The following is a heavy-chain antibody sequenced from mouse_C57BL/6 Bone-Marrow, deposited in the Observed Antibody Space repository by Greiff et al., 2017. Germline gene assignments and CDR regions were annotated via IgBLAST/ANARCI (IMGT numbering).Heavy chain of an antibody. J-gene: IGHJ4*01. CDR2: ISYDGSN. CDR3: AREDGSSYLYAMDY. CDR1: GYSITSGYY. D-gene: IGHD1-1*01. V-gene: IGHV3-6*01. Sequence: DVQLQESGPGLVKPSQSLSLTCSVTGYSITSGYYWNWIRQFPGNKLEWMGYISYDGSNNYNPSLKNRISITRDTSKNQFFLKLNSVTTEDTATYYCAREDGSSYLYAMDYWGQGTSVTVSS.